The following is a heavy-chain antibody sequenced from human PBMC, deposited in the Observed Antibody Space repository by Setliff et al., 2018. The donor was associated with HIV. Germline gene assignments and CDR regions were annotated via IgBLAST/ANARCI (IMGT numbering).Heavy chain of an antibody. D-gene: IGHD3-22*01. CDR2: IIPIFGTT. Sequence: SVKVSCKASGGTFSSYPISWVRQAPGQGLEWMGGIIPIFGTTHYAQKFQGRVTVTADESSSTAYMQLSSLRSDDTAVYYCARGRNYDSSGYGDYYYYMDVWGKGTTVTVSS. V-gene: IGHV1-69*13. CDR3: ARGRNYDSSGYGDYYYYMDV. CDR1: GGTFSSYP. J-gene: IGHJ6*03.